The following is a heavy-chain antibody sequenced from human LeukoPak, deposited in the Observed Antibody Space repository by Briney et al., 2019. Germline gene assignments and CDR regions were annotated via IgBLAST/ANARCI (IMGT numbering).Heavy chain of an antibody. V-gene: IGHV4-4*09. CDR3: ARRSGPYSSYAL. CDR2: IHASEST. Sequence: SETLSLTCTVSGGSISSYYWSWLRQPPGKGLEWIGYIHASESTNYNPSLKSRVTISVDTSKNQFSLKVTSVTAADTAVYYCARRSGPYSSYALWGQGTLVTVSS. CDR1: GGSISSYY. J-gene: IGHJ4*02. D-gene: IGHD6-6*01.